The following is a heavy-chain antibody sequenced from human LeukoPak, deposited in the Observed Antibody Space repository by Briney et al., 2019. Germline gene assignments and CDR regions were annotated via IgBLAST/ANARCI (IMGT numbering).Heavy chain of an antibody. V-gene: IGHV3-64D*09. CDR2: ISSNGGST. Sequence: SGGSLRLSCSASGFTFSSYAMHWVRQAPGKGLEYVSAISSNGGSTYYADSVKGRFTISRDNSKNTLYLQMSSLRAEDTAVYYCVKDLARPAATYYDFWSGPIGDYFDYGGQGTLVTVSA. J-gene: IGHJ4*02. CDR3: VKDLARPAATYYDFWSGPIGDYFDY. CDR1: GFTFSSYA. D-gene: IGHD3-3*01.